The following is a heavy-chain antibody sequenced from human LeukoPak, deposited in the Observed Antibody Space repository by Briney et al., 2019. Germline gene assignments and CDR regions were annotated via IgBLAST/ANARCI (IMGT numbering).Heavy chain of an antibody. D-gene: IGHD5-12*01. J-gene: IGHJ4*02. CDR1: GYTFTSYY. CDR3: VRVWYSGYDSGYYFDY. Sequence: ASVKVSCKASGYTFTSYYMHWVRQAPGQGLEWMGIINPSGGSTSYAQKFQGRVTMTRDMSTSTVYMELSSLRSEDTAVYYCVRVWYSGYDSGYYFDYWGQGTLVTVSS. CDR2: INPSGGST. V-gene: IGHV1-46*01.